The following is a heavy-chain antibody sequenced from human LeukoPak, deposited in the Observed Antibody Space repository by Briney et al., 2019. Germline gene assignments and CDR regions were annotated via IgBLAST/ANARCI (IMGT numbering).Heavy chain of an antibody. J-gene: IGHJ4*02. CDR1: GGSISSYY. CDR2: IYYSGST. CDR3: ARDPCSWFGELSYFDY. V-gene: IGHV4-59*01. D-gene: IGHD3-10*01. Sequence: SETLSLTCTVSGGSISSYYWSWIRQPPGKGLEWIGYIYYSGSTNYNPSLKSRVTISVDTSKNQFSLKLSSVTAADTAVYYCARDPCSWFGELSYFDYWGQGTLVTVSS.